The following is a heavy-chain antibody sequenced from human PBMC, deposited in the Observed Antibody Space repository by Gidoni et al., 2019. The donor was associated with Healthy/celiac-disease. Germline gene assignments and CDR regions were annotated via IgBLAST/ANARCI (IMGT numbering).Heavy chain of an antibody. D-gene: IGHD6-13*01. V-gene: IGHV3-33*01. CDR2: IWYDGSNK. J-gene: IGHJ4*02. Sequence: QVQLVESGGGVVQPGRSMRPSCAASGFTFSSYGMHWVRQAPGKGLEWVAVIWYDGSNKYYADSVKGRFTISRDNSKNTLYLQMNSLRAEDTAVYYCAREPQRGAAAGGFDYWGQGTLVTVSS. CDR1: GFTFSSYG. CDR3: AREPQRGAAAGGFDY.